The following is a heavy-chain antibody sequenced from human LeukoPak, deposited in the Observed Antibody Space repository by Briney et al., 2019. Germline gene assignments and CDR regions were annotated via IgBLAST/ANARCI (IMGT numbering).Heavy chain of an antibody. CDR2: ISSTSTYI. CDR3: ARIDSYYGMDV. V-gene: IGHV3-21*01. Sequence: PGGSLRLSCAASGFTFRTYTMNWVRQAPGKGLEWVSSISSTSTYIYYADSVKGRFTLSRDNAKNSLYLQMNSLRAEDTAVYYCARIDSYYGMDVWGQGTTVTVSS. CDR1: GFTFRTYT. J-gene: IGHJ6*02.